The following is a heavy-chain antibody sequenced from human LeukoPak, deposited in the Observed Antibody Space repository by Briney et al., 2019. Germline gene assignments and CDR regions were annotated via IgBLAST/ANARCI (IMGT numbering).Heavy chain of an antibody. D-gene: IGHD5-18*01. CDR3: ARLRGQLWSIRIYYFDY. J-gene: IGHJ4*02. V-gene: IGHV4-39*07. CDR1: GGSISSSSYY. Sequence: SETLSLTCTVSGGSISSSSYYWGWIRQPPGKGLEWIGSIYYSGSTYYNPSLKSRVTISVDTSKNQFSLKLSSVTAADTAVYYCARLRGQLWSIRIYYFDYWGQGTLVTVSS. CDR2: IYYSGST.